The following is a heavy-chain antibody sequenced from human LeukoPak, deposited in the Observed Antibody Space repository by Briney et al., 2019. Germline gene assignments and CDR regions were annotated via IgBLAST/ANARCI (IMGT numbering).Heavy chain of an antibody. V-gene: IGHV3-30*02. D-gene: IGHD3-16*01. CDR2: IRYDGSNK. Sequence: GGSLRLSCGASGFIFSNYGMHWVRQGPGKGLEWVAFIRYDGSNKDYADSVKGRFTISRDNSKNTLYLQMNSLRAEDTAVYYCAKVGLVPGGGYFDYWGQGTLVTVSS. J-gene: IGHJ4*02. CDR3: AKVGLVPGGGYFDY. CDR1: GFIFSNYG.